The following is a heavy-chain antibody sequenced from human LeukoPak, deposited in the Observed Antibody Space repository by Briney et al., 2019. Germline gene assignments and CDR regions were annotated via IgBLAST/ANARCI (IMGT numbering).Heavy chain of an antibody. CDR2: IRYDGSNK. Sequence: GGSLRLSCAASGFTFSSYGMHWVRQAPGEGLEWVAFIRYDGSNKYYADSVKGRFTISRDNSKNTLYLQMNSLRAEDTAVYYCAKVELQIPAAMLGIDYWGQGTLVTVSS. CDR3: AKVELQIPAAMLGIDY. CDR1: GFTFSSYG. J-gene: IGHJ4*02. D-gene: IGHD2-2*01. V-gene: IGHV3-30*02.